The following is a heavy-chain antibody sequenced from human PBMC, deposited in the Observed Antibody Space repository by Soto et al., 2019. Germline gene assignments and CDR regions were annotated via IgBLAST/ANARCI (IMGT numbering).Heavy chain of an antibody. CDR2: ITTSSESK. CDR3: ARDGVSGMDV. J-gene: IGHJ6*02. CDR1: GFTFSSHS. V-gene: IGHV3-21*01. Sequence: EVHLVESGGGLVKPGGSLRLSCAVSGFTFSSHSMNWVRQAPGKGLEWVSSITTSSESKYYTDSVKGRFTLSRDNAKNTLYLQMNSLRAEDTAVYYCARDGVSGMDVWGQGTTVTVSS. D-gene: IGHD2-8*01.